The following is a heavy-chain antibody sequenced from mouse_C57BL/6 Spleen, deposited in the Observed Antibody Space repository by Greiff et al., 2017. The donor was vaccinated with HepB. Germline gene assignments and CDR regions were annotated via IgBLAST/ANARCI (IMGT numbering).Heavy chain of an antibody. V-gene: IGHV5-4*01. CDR2: ISDGGSYT. J-gene: IGHJ1*03. CDR1: GFTFSNYA. CDR3: AREGNYGSSYWYFDV. D-gene: IGHD1-1*01. Sequence: EVHLVESGGGLVKPGGSLKLSCAASGFTFSNYAMSWVRQTPEKRLEWVATISDGGSYTYYPDNVKGRFTISRDNAKNNLYLQMSHLKSEDTAMYYCAREGNYGSSYWYFDVWGTGTTVTVSS.